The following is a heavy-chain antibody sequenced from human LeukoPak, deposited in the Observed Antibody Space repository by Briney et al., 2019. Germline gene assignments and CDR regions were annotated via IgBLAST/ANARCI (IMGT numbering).Heavy chain of an antibody. CDR3: ARDRYDRSAYGQH. CDR1: GYSFTSYG. Sequence: ASVKVSCKASGYSFTSYGTSWVRQAPGQGLEWMGWTSGYNGNTNYAQKVQGRVTMTIDTSTNTAYMELRSLRSDDTALYYCARDRYDRSAYGQHWGQGTLVTVSS. V-gene: IGHV1-18*01. CDR2: TSGYNGNT. J-gene: IGHJ1*01. D-gene: IGHD3-22*01.